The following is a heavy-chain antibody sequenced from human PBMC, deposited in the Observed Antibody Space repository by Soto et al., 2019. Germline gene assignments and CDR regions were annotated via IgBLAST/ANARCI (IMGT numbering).Heavy chain of an antibody. V-gene: IGHV4-4*07. D-gene: IGHD3-16*02. CDR3: ARESVSGTYRFDS. Sequence: QVQLQESGPGLVRPSETPSLTCTVSGDSLSTYYWSWIRQPAGERLEWIGRIHDTGRTNYNPSLKSRVTMSVDTSKNQFSLRVNSVTAADTAVYYCARESVSGTYRFDSWGQGTLVTVSS. CDR1: GDSLSTYY. CDR2: IHDTGRT. J-gene: IGHJ4*02.